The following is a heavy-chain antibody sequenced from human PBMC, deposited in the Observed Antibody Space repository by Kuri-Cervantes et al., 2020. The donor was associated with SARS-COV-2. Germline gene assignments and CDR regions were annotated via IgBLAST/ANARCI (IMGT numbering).Heavy chain of an antibody. CDR2: IYYSGIT. CDR1: GGSISSYY. J-gene: IGHJ3*02. D-gene: IGHD6-13*01. CDR3: ARDSGKWGWYSFDM. V-gene: IGHV4-59*01. Sequence: GSLRLSCTVSGGSISSYYWSWIRQPPGKGLEWIGNIYYSGITNYNPALKSRLTISVDTSKNQLSLRLNSVTAAGTALYYCARDSGKWGWYSFDMWGQGTMVTVSS.